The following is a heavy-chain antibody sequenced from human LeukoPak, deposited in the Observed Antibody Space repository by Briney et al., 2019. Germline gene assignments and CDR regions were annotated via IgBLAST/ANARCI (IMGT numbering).Heavy chain of an antibody. CDR1: GFTFSSYE. CDR3: AKDSFYGSGSIDYYYMDV. D-gene: IGHD3-10*01. J-gene: IGHJ6*03. V-gene: IGHV3-48*03. Sequence: GGSLRLSCAASGFTFSSYEMNWVRQAPGKGLEWVSYISSSGSTIYYADSVKGRFTISRDNSKNTLYLQMNSLRAEDTAVYYCAKDSFYGSGSIDYYYMDVWGKGTTVTISS. CDR2: ISSSGSTI.